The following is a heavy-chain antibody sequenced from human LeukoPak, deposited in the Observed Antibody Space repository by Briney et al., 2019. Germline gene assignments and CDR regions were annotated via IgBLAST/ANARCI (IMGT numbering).Heavy chain of an antibody. D-gene: IGHD5-12*01. J-gene: IGHJ4*02. CDR3: ARSRGVSGYDFAY. CDR1: GFTFSSYA. V-gene: IGHV3-30-3*01. CDR2: ISYDGSNK. Sequence: PGGSLRLSCAASGFTFSSYAMHWVRQAPGKGLEWVAVISYDGSNKYYVDSVKGRFTISRDNSKNTLYLQMNSLRVEDTAVYYCARSRGVSGYDFAYWGQGTLVTVSS.